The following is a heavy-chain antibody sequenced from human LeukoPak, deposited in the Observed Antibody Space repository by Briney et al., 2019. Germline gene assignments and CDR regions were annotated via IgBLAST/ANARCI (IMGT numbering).Heavy chain of an antibody. Sequence: ASVKVSCKASGYTFTSYGISWVRQAPGQGLEWMGWISAYNGNTNYAQKLQGRVTMTTDTSTSTAYMELRSLRFDDTAVYYCARDRMVRGFDYYYGMDVWGKGTTVTISS. CDR2: ISAYNGNT. J-gene: IGHJ6*04. D-gene: IGHD3-10*01. CDR1: GYTFTSYG. V-gene: IGHV1-18*04. CDR3: ARDRMVRGFDYYYGMDV.